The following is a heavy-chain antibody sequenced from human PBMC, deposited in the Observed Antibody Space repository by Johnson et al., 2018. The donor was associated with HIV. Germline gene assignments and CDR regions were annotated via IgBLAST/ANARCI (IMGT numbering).Heavy chain of an antibody. Sequence: VQLVESGGGLVKPGGSLRLSCAASGFTFSNAWMSWVRQAPGKGLEWVGRIKSKTDGGTTDYAAPVKGRFTISRDDSKNTLYLQMNSLRAEDTAVYYCARVRVKRVSSYSWYGGAFDIWGLGTMVIVSS. CDR2: IKSKTDGGTT. CDR3: ARVRVKRVSSYSWYGGAFDI. D-gene: IGHD6-13*01. J-gene: IGHJ3*02. V-gene: IGHV3-15*01. CDR1: GFTFSNAW.